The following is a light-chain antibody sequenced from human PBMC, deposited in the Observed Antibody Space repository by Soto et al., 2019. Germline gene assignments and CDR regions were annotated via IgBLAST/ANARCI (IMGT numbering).Light chain of an antibody. CDR3: GTWYSSLRAVV. J-gene: IGLJ2*01. CDR1: SSNIGSNF. CDR2: DND. Sequence: SVLTQPPSVSAAPGQKVTISCSGSSSNIGSNFGSWYQQLPGTAPKLLIYDNDKRPSGIPDRFSGSKSGTSATLGITGLQTGDEADYYCGTWYSSLRAVVFGGGPKLTVI. V-gene: IGLV1-51*01.